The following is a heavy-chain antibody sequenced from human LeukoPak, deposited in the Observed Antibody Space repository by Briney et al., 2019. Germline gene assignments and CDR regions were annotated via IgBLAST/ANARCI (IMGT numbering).Heavy chain of an antibody. V-gene: IGHV1-69*04. CDR3: ARDPIVLVGEFMDD. CDR2: IIPTLGRV. CDR1: GYTFTGYY. D-gene: IGHD3-10*01. J-gene: IGHJ6*02. Sequence: SVKVSCKASGYTFTGYYMHWVRQAPGQGLEWMGRIIPTLGRVNTAQNFQGRLTISADKSTSTAYMELSSLRSEDTAVYYCARDPIVLVGEFMDDWGQGTPVTVSS.